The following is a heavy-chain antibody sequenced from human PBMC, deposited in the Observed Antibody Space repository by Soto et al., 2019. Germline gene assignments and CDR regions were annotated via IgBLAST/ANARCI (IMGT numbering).Heavy chain of an antibody. CDR2: LYHSGNT. Sequence: ASETLSLTCAVSGYPINTIYYWGWFRQPPGKGLEWIGGLYHSGNTYYNPSLKSRVSISVDTSKNQFSLRLSSVTATDTAVYYCARAGYDSSWSSMDVWGQGTTVTVSS. D-gene: IGHD6-13*01. CDR3: ARAGYDSSWSSMDV. CDR1: GYPINTIYY. J-gene: IGHJ6*02. V-gene: IGHV4-38-2*01.